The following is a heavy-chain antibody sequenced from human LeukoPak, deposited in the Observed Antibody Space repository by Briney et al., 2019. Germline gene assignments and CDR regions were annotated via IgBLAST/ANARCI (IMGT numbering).Heavy chain of an antibody. CDR1: GFTVSSNY. D-gene: IGHD1-26*01. J-gene: IGHJ3*02. V-gene: IGHV3-53*01. Sequence: PGGSLRLSCTSSGFTVSSNYMGWVRQAPGKGLGWVSVIRVDGGTNHADSVKGRFTISRDNSKNPLYLQMNNLRAEDTAMYYCAREMYSGMYNDAFDIWGQGTKVTVSS. CDR3: AREMYSGMYNDAFDI. CDR2: IRVDGGT.